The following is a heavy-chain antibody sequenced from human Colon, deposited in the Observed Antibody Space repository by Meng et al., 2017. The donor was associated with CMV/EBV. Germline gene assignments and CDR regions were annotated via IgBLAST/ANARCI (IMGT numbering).Heavy chain of an antibody. V-gene: IGHV3-30*04. Sequence: CVASGFTFSSYSMHWVRQAPGKGLEWVAVIPFDGNNEHYADSVKGRFTISRDNSRNTLFLQVNSLRPEDTGVYYCARGTGSGSWLIDSWGQGTLVTVSS. D-gene: IGHD6-13*01. CDR1: GFTFSSYS. J-gene: IGHJ4*02. CDR3: ARGTGSGSWLIDS. CDR2: IPFDGNNE.